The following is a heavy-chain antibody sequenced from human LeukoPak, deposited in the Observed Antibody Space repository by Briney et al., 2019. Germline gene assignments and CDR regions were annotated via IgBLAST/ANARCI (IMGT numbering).Heavy chain of an antibody. D-gene: IGHD1-26*01. CDR1: GFTFSSSA. J-gene: IGHJ4*02. Sequence: GGSLRLSCAASGFTFSSSAMTWVRQAPGKGLEWVSAINSGGDDTVHADSVKGRLTISRDNSKNILYLQTNSLRAEDTAKYYCTRGGSYAPLDYWGQGTLVTVSS. CDR2: INSGGDDT. V-gene: IGHV3-23*01. CDR3: TRGGSYAPLDY.